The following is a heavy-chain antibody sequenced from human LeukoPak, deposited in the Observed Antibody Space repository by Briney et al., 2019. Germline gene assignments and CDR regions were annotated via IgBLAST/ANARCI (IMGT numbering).Heavy chain of an antibody. CDR1: GGSISSHY. CDR2: IYYSGST. D-gene: IGHD3-3*01. J-gene: IGHJ5*02. CDR3: ARVPYYDFWSGYYSGYGWFDP. V-gene: IGHV4-59*11. Sequence: SETLSLTCTVSGGSISSHYWSWIRQPPGKGLEWIGYIYYSGSTNYNPSLKSRVTISVDTSKNQSSLKLSSVTAADTAVYYCARVPYYDFWSGYYSGYGWFDPWGQGTLVTVSS.